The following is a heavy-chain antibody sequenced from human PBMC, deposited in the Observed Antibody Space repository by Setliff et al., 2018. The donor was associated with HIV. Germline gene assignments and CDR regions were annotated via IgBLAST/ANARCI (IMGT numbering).Heavy chain of an antibody. CDR1: GYTFTTYG. Sequence: ASVKVSCKPSGYTFTTYGLSWVRQAPGQGLEWMGWISTNSDETSYAQNLQGRVTMTTDTSTSTAYMELRSLRFDDTAVYYCARDVEHMMDVWGQGTTVTVSS. V-gene: IGHV1-18*01. J-gene: IGHJ6*02. CDR3: ARDVEHMMDV. CDR2: ISTNSDET.